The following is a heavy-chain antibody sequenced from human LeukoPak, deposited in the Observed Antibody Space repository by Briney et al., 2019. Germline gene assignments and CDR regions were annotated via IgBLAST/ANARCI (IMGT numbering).Heavy chain of an antibody. D-gene: IGHD3-9*01. J-gene: IGHJ4*02. Sequence: ASVKVSCKASGYTFTSYGISWVRQAPGQGLEWMGWISAYNGNTNYAQKLQGRVTMTTDTSTSTAYMELRSLRSDDTAVYYCARIYDILTGYLQFDYWGQGTLVTVSS. CDR2: ISAYNGNT. CDR3: ARIYDILTGYLQFDY. V-gene: IGHV1-18*01. CDR1: GYTFTSYG.